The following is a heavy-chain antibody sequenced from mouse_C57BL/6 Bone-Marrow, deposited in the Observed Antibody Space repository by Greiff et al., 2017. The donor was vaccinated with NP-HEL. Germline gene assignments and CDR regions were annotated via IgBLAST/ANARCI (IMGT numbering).Heavy chain of an antibody. CDR1: GYTFTSYW. D-gene: IGHD2-4*01. Sequence: QVQLKESGAELVKPGASVKLSCKASGYTFTSYWMQWVKQRPGQGLEWIGEIDPSDSYTNYNQKFKGKATLTVDTSSSTAYMQLSSLTSEDSAVYYCAREGLRWYFDVWGTGTTVTVSS. CDR2: IDPSDSYT. J-gene: IGHJ1*03. CDR3: AREGLRWYFDV. V-gene: IGHV1-50*01.